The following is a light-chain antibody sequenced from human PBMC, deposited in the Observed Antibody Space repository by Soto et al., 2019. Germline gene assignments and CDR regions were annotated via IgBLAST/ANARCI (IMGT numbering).Light chain of an antibody. Sequence: DIVMTQSPESLAVSLGERATIDCKSRQSVLFSSDNNNYLAWYQHKPGQPPKLLIYWAATREFGVPDRFSGSGSGTDFTLTISSLQAEDGAVYYCQQYYETPHTFGGGTKVEIK. CDR1: QSVLFSSDNNNY. V-gene: IGKV4-1*01. J-gene: IGKJ4*01. CDR2: WAA. CDR3: QQYYETPHT.